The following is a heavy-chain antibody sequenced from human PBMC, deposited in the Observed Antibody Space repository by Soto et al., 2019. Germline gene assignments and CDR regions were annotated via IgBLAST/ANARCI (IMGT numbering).Heavy chain of an antibody. J-gene: IGHJ4*02. D-gene: IGHD4-4*01. Sequence: SETLSLTCTVSGGSISSYYWSWIRQPPGKGLEWIGYIYYSGSTNYNPSLKSRVTISVDTSKNQFSLKLSSVTAADTAVYYCARDLSFYSNYEFDYWGQGTLVTVSS. V-gene: IGHV4-59*01. CDR3: ARDLSFYSNYEFDY. CDR2: IYYSGST. CDR1: GGSISSYY.